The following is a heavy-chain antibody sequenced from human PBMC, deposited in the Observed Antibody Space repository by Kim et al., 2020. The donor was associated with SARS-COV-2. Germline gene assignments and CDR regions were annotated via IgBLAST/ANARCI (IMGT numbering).Heavy chain of an antibody. CDR1: GFSVRNSY. D-gene: IGHD3-22*01. V-gene: IGHV3-66*01. CDR2: IYSDGRT. J-gene: IGHJ2*01. Sequence: GGSLRLSCAPSGFSVRNSYLAWVRQAPGKGLEWVSLIYSDGRTFYADSAKCRFTLSKVNSKDTLYLQMNILGADDTAHYYCACAGYYDSSGHYF. CDR3: ACAGYYDSSGHYF.